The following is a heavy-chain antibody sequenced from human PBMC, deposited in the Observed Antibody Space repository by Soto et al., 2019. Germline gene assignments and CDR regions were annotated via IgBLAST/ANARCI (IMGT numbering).Heavy chain of an antibody. CDR3: ARTRPRGDFDY. Sequence: PSETLSLTCTVSGGTISSYYWSWIRQPPGRALEWIAYIYYNGITTNYNPSLKSRVTISVDTSNNQFSLKMSSVTAADTAVYYCARTRPRGDFDYWGQGTLVTVS. CDR2: IYYNGITT. D-gene: IGHD4-17*01. CDR1: GGTISSYY. J-gene: IGHJ4*02. V-gene: IGHV4-59*08.